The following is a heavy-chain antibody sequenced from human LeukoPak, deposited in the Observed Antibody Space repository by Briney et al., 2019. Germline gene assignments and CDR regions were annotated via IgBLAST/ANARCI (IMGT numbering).Heavy chain of an antibody. Sequence: ASVKVSCKASGGTFSSYAISWVRQAPGQGLEWMGGIIPIFGTANYAQKFQGRVTITADESTSTAYMELSSLRPEDTAVYYCARERDGYNDYWGQGTLVTVSS. CDR2: IIPIFGTA. J-gene: IGHJ4*02. V-gene: IGHV1-69*13. CDR1: GGTFSSYA. CDR3: ARERDGYNDY. D-gene: IGHD5-24*01.